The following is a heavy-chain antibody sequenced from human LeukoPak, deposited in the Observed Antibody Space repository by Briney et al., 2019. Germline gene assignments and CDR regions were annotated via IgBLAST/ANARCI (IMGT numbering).Heavy chain of an antibody. CDR1: GGSISSYY. CDR2: IYYSGST. D-gene: IGHD6-13*01. J-gene: IGHJ4*02. CDR3: ARSRGYFDY. Sequence: KPSETLSLTCTVSGGSISSYYWSWIRQPPGKGLEWIGYIYYSGSTNYNPPLKSRVTISVDTSKNQFSLKLSSVTAADTALYYCARSRGYFDYWGQGTLVTVSS. V-gene: IGHV4-59*01.